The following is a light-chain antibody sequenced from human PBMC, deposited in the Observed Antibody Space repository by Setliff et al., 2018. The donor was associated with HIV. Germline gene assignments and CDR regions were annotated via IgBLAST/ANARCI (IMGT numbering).Light chain of an antibody. CDR2: INK. J-gene: IGLJ1*01. CDR1: SSNIGSGFD. Sequence: QSVLTQPPPVSGAPGQRVTISCTGSSSNIGSGFDVHWYQQIPGTAPKLLIYINKNRPSGVPDRFSGSKSGTSASLVITGLQAEDEADYYCQSYDRTLSGSVFGTGTKVTVL. CDR3: QSYDRTLSGSV. V-gene: IGLV1-40*01.